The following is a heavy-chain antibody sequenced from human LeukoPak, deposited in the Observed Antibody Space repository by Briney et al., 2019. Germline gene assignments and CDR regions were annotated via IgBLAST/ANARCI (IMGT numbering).Heavy chain of an antibody. CDR2: IYYSGST. CDR1: GGSISSGGYY. CDR3: ARLGRYDFWSGYYPLNYYYYMDV. V-gene: IGHV4-31*03. Sequence: PSETVSLTCTVSGGSISSGGYYWSWIRQHPGKGLEWIRYIYYSGSTYYNPSLKNRVTISVDTSKNQFSLTLSSVTAADTAVYYCARLGRYDFWSGYYPLNYYYYMDVWGKGTTVTVSS. D-gene: IGHD3-3*01. J-gene: IGHJ6*03.